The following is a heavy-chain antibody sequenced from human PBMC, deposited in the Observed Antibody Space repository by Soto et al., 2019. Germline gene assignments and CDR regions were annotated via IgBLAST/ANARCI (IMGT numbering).Heavy chain of an antibody. D-gene: IGHD1-1*01. J-gene: IGHJ4*02. V-gene: IGHV4-31*03. CDR1: YGSIISGGTGCY. CDR2: IYYTGNT. CDR3: ASGHDAYNVRY. Sequence: TQSHTNSVSYGSIISGGTGCYSTWIRQLPGKGLEWIGYIYYTGNTYYNPSLKSRPTISIGTSENQFSLKLTSVTAADTAVYFCASGHDAYNVRYWGQGTLVTVSS.